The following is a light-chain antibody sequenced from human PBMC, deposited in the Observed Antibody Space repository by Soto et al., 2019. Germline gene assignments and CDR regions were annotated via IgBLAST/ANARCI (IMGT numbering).Light chain of an antibody. Sequence: EIMLTQSPATLSLSPGERATLSCRASQSISSYLAWYQQKPGQPPRLLIYDASNRAAATPARFSGSGSGTDFTLTISSLEPEDFAVYYCQQRSDWLTFGGGTQVEI. V-gene: IGKV3-11*01. CDR1: QSISSY. J-gene: IGKJ4*01. CDR3: QQRSDWLT. CDR2: DAS.